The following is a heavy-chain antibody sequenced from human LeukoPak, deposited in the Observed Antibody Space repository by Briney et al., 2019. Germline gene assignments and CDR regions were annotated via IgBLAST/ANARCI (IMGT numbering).Heavy chain of an antibody. V-gene: IGHV1-18*01. J-gene: IGHJ4*02. Sequence: GASVKVSCKASGYTFTSYDINWVRQAPGQGLEWMGWISAYNGNTNYAQKPQGRVTMTTDTSTSTAYMELRSLRSDDTAVYYCAREVTMTRSFDYWGQGTLVTVSS. CDR3: AREVTMTRSFDY. CDR2: ISAYNGNT. CDR1: GYTFTSYD. D-gene: IGHD3-22*01.